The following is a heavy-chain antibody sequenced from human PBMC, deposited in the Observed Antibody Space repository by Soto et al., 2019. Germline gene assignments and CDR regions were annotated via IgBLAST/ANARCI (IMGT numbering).Heavy chain of an antibody. CDR2: ISGSGGST. Sequence: PGGSLRLSCAASGFTFSSYAMSWVRQAPGKGLEWVSAISGSGGSTYYADSVEGRFTISRDNSKNTLYLQMNSLRAEDTAVYYCAKVRGYSYGYWYFDYSGQGTLVTVSS. V-gene: IGHV3-23*01. CDR3: AKVRGYSYGYWYFDY. CDR1: GFTFSSYA. D-gene: IGHD5-18*01. J-gene: IGHJ4*02.